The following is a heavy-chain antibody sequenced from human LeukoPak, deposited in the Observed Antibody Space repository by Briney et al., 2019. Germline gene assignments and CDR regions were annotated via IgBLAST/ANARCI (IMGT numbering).Heavy chain of an antibody. J-gene: IGHJ4*02. CDR3: ARDSDGDPAFDY. CDR2: ITGSSETI. D-gene: IGHD4-17*01. V-gene: IGHV3-48*02. Sequence: PGGSLRLSCAASGFTFSSSDMNWVRQTPGKGLEWISYITGSSETIFYADSVKGRFTISRDNAKNSLFLQMNSLRDEDTAVYYCARDSDGDPAFDYWGQGSLVSVCS. CDR1: GFTFSSSD.